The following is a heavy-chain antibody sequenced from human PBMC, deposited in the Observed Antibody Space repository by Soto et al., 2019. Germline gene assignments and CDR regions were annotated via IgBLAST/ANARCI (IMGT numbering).Heavy chain of an antibody. CDR2: INQDGSEK. J-gene: IGHJ4*02. V-gene: IGHV3-7*01. CDR3: APVFDY. CDR1: GFTFRSYW. Sequence: GGSLRLSCGASGFTFRSYWMSWVRQAPGKGLEWVANINQDGSEKYYVDSVKGRFTISRDNAKNSVYLQMNSLRAADTAVYYCAPVFDYWGQGTPVTVSS.